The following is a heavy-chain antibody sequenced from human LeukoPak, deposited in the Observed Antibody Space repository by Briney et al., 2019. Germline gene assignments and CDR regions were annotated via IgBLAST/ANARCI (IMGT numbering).Heavy chain of an antibody. CDR2: ISYDGSNK. V-gene: IGHV3-30*18. Sequence: PGGSLRLSCAASGFTFSSYGMHWVRQAPGKGLEWVAVISYDGSNKYYADSVKGRFTISRDNSKNTLYLQMNSLRAEDTAVYYCAKALGITMIVVVDAFDIWGQGTMVTVSS. CDR3: AKALGITMIVVVDAFDI. D-gene: IGHD3-22*01. J-gene: IGHJ3*02. CDR1: GFTFSSYG.